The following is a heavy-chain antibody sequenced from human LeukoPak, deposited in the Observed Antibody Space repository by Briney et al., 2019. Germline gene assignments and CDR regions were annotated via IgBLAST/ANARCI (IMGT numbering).Heavy chain of an antibody. V-gene: IGHV3-23*01. CDR1: GFTFSSYA. D-gene: IGHD2-15*01. Sequence: GGSLRLSCAASGFTFSSYAMSWVRQAPGKGLEWVSAISGSGGSTYYADSVKGRFTISRDSSKNTLYLQMNSLRAEDTAVYYCARVGPQDYYYMDVWGKGTTVTVSS. CDR3: ARVGPQDYYYMDV. J-gene: IGHJ6*03. CDR2: ISGSGGST.